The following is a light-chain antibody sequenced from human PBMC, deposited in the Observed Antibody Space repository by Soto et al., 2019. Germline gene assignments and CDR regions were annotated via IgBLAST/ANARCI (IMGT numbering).Light chain of an antibody. J-gene: IGKJ2*01. CDR2: GAS. CDR3: QKYDNWPYT. CDR1: QSVSSN. Sequence: EIVMTQSPATLSVSPGERATLSCRASQSVSSNLAWYQQKPGQAPRLLIYGASTRATGVPARFSGSGSGTEFTLTISSLQSEDFGVYYCQKYDNWPYTFGQGTKLEIK. V-gene: IGKV3-15*01.